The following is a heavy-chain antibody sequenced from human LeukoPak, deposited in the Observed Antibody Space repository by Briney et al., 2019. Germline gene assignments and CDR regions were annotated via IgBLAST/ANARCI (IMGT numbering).Heavy chain of an antibody. V-gene: IGHV4-31*03. J-gene: IGHJ3*02. CDR2: IYYSGST. Sequence: TLSLTCTVSGGSISSGGYYWSWIRQHPGKGLEWIGYIYYSGSTYYNPSLKSRVTISVDTSKNQFSLKLSSVTAADTAVYYCARVRDYYDSSGYPHCDAFDIWGQGTMVTVSS. CDR1: GGSISSGGYY. D-gene: IGHD3-22*01. CDR3: ARVRDYYDSSGYPHCDAFDI.